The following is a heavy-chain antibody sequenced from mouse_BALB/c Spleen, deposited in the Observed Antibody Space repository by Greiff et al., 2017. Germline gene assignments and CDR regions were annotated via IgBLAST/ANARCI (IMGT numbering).Heavy chain of an antibody. V-gene: IGHV2-6-7*01. Sequence: QVQLKQSGPGLVAPSQSLSITCTVSGFSLTGYGVNWVRQPPGKGLEWLGMLWGDGSTDYNSALKSRLSISKDNSKSQVFLKMNSLQTDDTARYYCARGGYYGADWGQGTLVTVTA. CDR1: GFSLTGYG. CDR2: LWGDGST. D-gene: IGHD1-1*01. J-gene: IGHJ3*01. CDR3: ARGGYYGAD.